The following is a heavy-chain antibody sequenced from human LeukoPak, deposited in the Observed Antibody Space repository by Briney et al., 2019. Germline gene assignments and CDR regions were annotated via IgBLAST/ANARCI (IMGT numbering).Heavy chain of an antibody. CDR2: ISSNSSDT. J-gene: IGHJ6*02. CDR1: GFTFSDYY. CDR3: ARANYGMDV. Sequence: GGSLRLSCAASGFTFSDYYMSWIRQAPGKGLEWISYISSNSSDTNYADSVKGRFTISRDNAKNSLYLQMNSLRAEDTAVYYCARANYGMDVWGQGTTVTVSS. V-gene: IGHV3-11*05.